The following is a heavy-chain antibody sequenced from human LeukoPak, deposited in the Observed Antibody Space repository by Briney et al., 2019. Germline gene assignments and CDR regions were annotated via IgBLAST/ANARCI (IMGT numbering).Heavy chain of an antibody. CDR1: GFTFSSYA. J-gene: IGHJ4*02. CDR3: ARVLQGEWFFDY. Sequence: GGSLRLSCAASGFTFSSYAMSWVRQAPGKGLEWVSAISGSGGSTYYADSVKGRFTISRDNAKNTLYLQMNSLRAEDTAVYYCARVLQGEWFFDYWGQGTLVTVSS. D-gene: IGHD3-3*01. V-gene: IGHV3-23*01. CDR2: ISGSGGST.